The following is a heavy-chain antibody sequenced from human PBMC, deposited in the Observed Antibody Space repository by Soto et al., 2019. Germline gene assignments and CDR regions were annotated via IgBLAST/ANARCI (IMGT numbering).Heavy chain of an antibody. CDR2: ISYDGSNK. CDR3: ARDRGQIVATIHFDY. Sequence: QVLLVESGGGVVQPGRSLRLSCAASGFTFSSYAMHWVRQAPGKGLEWVAVISYDGSNKYYADSVKGRFTISRDNSKNTLYLQMNSLRAEDTAVYYCARDRGQIVATIHFDYWGQGTLLTVSS. J-gene: IGHJ4*02. CDR1: GFTFSSYA. D-gene: IGHD5-12*01. V-gene: IGHV3-30-3*01.